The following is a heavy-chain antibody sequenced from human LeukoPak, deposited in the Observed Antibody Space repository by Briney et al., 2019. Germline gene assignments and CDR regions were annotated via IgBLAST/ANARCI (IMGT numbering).Heavy chain of an antibody. D-gene: IGHD1-1*01. CDR3: ARDPTYPPRGTADY. V-gene: IGHV3-66*01. CDR1: GFTVSSNY. CDR2: IYSGGST. J-gene: IGHJ4*02. Sequence: TGGSLRLSCAASGFTVSSNYMSWVRQAPGKGLEWVSVIYSGGSTYYADSVKGRFTISRDNSKNTLYLQMNSLRAEDTAVYYCARDPTYPPRGTADYWGQGTLVTVSS.